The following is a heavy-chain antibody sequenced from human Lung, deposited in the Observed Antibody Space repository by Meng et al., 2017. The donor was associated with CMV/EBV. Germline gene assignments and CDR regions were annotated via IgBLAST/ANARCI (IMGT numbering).Heavy chain of an antibody. J-gene: IGHJ2*01. CDR3: ALPYCGGDCFYGYFDF. CDR2: IYHSGDT. Sequence: SETLSLTCTVSGYSISSGYYWGWVRQPPGKELEWIGSIYHSGDTYYNPSLKNRVTIAADTSKNQFSLKVTSMTAADTAVYYCALPYCGGDCFYGYFDFWSHGXLVTVSS. V-gene: IGHV4-38-2*02. CDR1: GYSISSGYY. D-gene: IGHD2-21*01.